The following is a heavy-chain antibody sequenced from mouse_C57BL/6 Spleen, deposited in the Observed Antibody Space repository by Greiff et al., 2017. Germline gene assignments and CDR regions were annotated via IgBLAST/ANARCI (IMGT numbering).Heavy chain of an antibody. V-gene: IGHV1-26*01. CDR2: INPNNGGT. CDR3: ARGRDYYGSSYDY. Sequence: EVQLQQSGPELVKPGASVKISCKASGYTFTDYYMNWVKQSHGKSLEWIGDINPNNGGTSYNQKFKGKATLTVDKSSSTAYMELRSLTSEDSAVYYCARGRDYYGSSYDYWGQGTTLTGSS. J-gene: IGHJ2*01. CDR1: GYTFTDYY. D-gene: IGHD1-1*01.